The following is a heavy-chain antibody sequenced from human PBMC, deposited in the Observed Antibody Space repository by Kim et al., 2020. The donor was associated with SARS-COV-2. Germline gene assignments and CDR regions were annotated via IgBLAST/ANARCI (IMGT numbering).Heavy chain of an antibody. Sequence: GGSLRLSCAASGLSVSSHFMTWVRQAPGRGLESVSFIYADGTTYYADSVKGRFTISRDKSKNTLFLQMNSLRDEDTALYYCTRVLTAPGTMGNDYWGQGTLVSVSS. V-gene: IGHV3-66*01. CDR3: TRVLTAPGTMGNDY. CDR2: IYADGTT. D-gene: IGHD6-13*01. CDR1: GLSVSSHF. J-gene: IGHJ4*02.